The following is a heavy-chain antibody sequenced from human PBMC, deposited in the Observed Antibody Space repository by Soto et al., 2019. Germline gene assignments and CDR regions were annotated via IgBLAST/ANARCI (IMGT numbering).Heavy chain of an antibody. CDR3: ARGGVDYYDSSGYYFSPYYFDY. Sequence: PSETLSLTCAVSGGSISSGGYSWSWTRQPPGKGLEWIGYIYHSGSTYYNPSLKSRVTISVDRSKNQFSLKLSSVTAADTAVYYCARGGVDYYDSSGYYFSPYYFDYWGQGTLVTVSS. CDR2: IYHSGST. V-gene: IGHV4-30-2*01. D-gene: IGHD3-22*01. CDR1: GGSISSGGYS. J-gene: IGHJ4*02.